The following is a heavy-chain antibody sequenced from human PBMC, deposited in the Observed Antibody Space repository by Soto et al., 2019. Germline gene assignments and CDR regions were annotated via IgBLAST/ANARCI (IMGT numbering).Heavy chain of an antibody. Sequence: GASVKVSCKASGGTFSSYAISWVRQAPGQGLEWMGGIIPIFGTANYAQKFQGRVTITADESTSTAYMELSSLRSEDTAVYYCARSEVVAAINPYYYYGMDVWGQGTTVTVSS. CDR2: IIPIFGTA. J-gene: IGHJ6*02. D-gene: IGHD2-15*01. V-gene: IGHV1-69*13. CDR3: ARSEVVAAINPYYYYGMDV. CDR1: GGTFSSYA.